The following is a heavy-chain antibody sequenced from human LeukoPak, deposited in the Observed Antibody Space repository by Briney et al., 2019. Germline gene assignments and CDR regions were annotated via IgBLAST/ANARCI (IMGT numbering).Heavy chain of an antibody. CDR2: ISWNSGNI. V-gene: IGHV3-9*01. CDR3: AKDTHGSGTFGKGGMEV. CDR1: GFTFDDYA. D-gene: IGHD3-10*01. Sequence: GGSLRLSCGASGFTFDDYAMHWVRQAPGKGLEWVSGISWNSGNIGYADSVKGRFTISRDNAKNSLYLQMNSLRAEDTALYYCAKDTHGSGTFGKGGMEVWGRGTTVTVSS. J-gene: IGHJ6*02.